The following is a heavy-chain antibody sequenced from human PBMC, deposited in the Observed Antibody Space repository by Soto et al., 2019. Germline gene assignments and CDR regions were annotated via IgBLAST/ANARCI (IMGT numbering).Heavy chain of an antibody. CDR1: GGTFSSYA. V-gene: IGHV1-69*12. D-gene: IGHD2-2*01. Sequence: QVQLVQSGAEVKKPGSSVKVSCKASGGTFSSYAISWVRQAPGQGLEWMGGIIPIFGTATYAQKFQGRVTITADESTSTAYMVLSSLRSEDTAVYYCARDLADIVLVPAAMYYYYYYGMDVWGQGTTVTVSS. CDR3: ARDLADIVLVPAAMYYYYYYGMDV. J-gene: IGHJ6*02. CDR2: IIPIFGTA.